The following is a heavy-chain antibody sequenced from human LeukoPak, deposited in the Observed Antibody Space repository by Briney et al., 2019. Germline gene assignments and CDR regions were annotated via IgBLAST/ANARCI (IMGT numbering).Heavy chain of an antibody. J-gene: IGHJ5*02. Sequence: ASVKVSCKASGYTFTGYYMHWVRQAPGQGLEWMGWINPNSGGTNYAQKFQGRVTMTRNTSISTAYMELSSLRSEDTAVYYCARGRFRLRVCANWFDPWGQGTLVTVSS. D-gene: IGHD6-13*01. CDR2: INPNSGGT. V-gene: IGHV1-2*02. CDR3: ARGRFRLRVCANWFDP. CDR1: GYTFTGYY.